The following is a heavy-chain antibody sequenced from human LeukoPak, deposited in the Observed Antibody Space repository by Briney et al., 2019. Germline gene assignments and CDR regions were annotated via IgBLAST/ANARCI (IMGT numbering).Heavy chain of an antibody. J-gene: IGHJ4*02. V-gene: IGHV3-30*02. Sequence: SCKASGYTFTGYYMHWVRQAPGKGLEWVAFIRYDGSNKYYADSVKGRFTISRDNSKNTLYLQMNSLRAEDTAVYYCAKDNGIGYSSSWYWGQGTLVTVSS. CDR1: GYTFTGYY. CDR3: AKDNGIGYSSSWY. D-gene: IGHD6-13*01. CDR2: IRYDGSNK.